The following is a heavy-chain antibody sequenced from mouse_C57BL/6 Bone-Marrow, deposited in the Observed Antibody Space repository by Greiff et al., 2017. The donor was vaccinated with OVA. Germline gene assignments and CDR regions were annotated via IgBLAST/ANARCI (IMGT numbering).Heavy chain of an antibody. CDR2: IHPNSGST. CDR3: AKIYYYGSSPQYFDV. D-gene: IGHD1-1*01. V-gene: IGHV1-64*01. CDR1: GYTFTSYW. Sequence: QVQLQQPGAELVKPGASVKLSCKASGYTFTSYWMHWVKQRPGQGLEWIGMIHPNSGSTNYNEKFKSKATLTVDKSSSTAYMQLSSLTSEDSAVYYCAKIYYYGSSPQYFDVWGTGTTVTVSS. J-gene: IGHJ1*03.